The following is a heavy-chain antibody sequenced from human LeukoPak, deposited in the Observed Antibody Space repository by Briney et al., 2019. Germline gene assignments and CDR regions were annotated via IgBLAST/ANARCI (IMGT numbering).Heavy chain of an antibody. J-gene: IGHJ6*02. V-gene: IGHV1-18*01. CDR2: ISAYNGNT. CDR3: AAESKQLVDYYYYGMDV. Sequence: VASVKVSCKASGYTFTSYGISWVRQAPGQGLEWMGWISAYNGNTNYAQKLQGRVTITRDMSTSTAYMELSSLRSEDTAVYYCAAESKQLVDYYYYGMDVWGQGTTVTVSS. D-gene: IGHD6-6*01. CDR1: GYTFTSYG.